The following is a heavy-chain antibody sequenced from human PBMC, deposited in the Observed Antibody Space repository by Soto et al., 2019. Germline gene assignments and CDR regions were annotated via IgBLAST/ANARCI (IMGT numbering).Heavy chain of an antibody. CDR1: GYTFTGYY. CDR2: INPNSGGT. Sequence: GASVKVSCKASGYTFTGYYMHWVRQAPGQGLEWMGWINPNSGGTNYAQKFQGRVTMTRDTSISTAYMELSRLRSDDSAVYFCARPRGHTSGVFESWGQGTTVTVSS. V-gene: IGHV1-2*02. CDR3: ARPRGHTSGVFES. D-gene: IGHD5-18*01. J-gene: IGHJ3*02.